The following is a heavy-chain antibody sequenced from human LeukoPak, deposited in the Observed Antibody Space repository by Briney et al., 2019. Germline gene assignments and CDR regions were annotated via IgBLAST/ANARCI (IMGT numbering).Heavy chain of an antibody. CDR1: GFTVSSNY. CDR2: IYSGGST. V-gene: IGHV3-66*01. D-gene: IGHD3-9*01. CDR3: ARGGVLRYFDWFD. J-gene: IGHJ4*02. Sequence: GGSLRLSCAASGFTVSSNYMSWVRQAPGKGLEWVSVIYSGGSTYYADSVKGRFTISRDNSKNTLYLQMNSLRAEDTAVYYCARGGVLRYFDWFDWGQGTLVTVSS.